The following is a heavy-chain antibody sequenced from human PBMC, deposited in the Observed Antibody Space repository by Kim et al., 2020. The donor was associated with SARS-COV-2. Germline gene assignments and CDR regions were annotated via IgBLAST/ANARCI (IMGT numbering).Heavy chain of an antibody. CDR2: IYHSGST. Sequence: SETLSLTCAVSGGSISSSNWWSWVRQPPGKGLEWIGEIYHSGSTNYNPSLKSRVTISVDKSKNQFSLKLSSVTAADTAVYYCARVEAAAGTYPFDYWGQGTLVTVSS. V-gene: IGHV4-4*02. D-gene: IGHD6-13*01. J-gene: IGHJ4*02. CDR3: ARVEAAAGTYPFDY. CDR1: GGSISSSNW.